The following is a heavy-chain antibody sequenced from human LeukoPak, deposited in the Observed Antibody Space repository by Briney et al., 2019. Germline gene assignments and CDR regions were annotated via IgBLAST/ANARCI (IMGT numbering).Heavy chain of an antibody. D-gene: IGHD4-11*01. Sequence: GASVKVSCKASGYTFTSYGISWVRQAPGQGLEWMGWISAYNGNTNYAQKFQGRVTITRDTSASTAYMELSSLRSEDTAVYYCARDATVQAFDIWGQGTMVTVSS. CDR2: ISAYNGNT. J-gene: IGHJ3*02. CDR3: ARDATVQAFDI. CDR1: GYTFTSYG. V-gene: IGHV1-18*01.